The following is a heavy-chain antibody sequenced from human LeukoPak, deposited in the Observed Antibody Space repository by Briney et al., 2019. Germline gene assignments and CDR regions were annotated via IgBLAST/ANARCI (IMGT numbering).Heavy chain of an antibody. Sequence: SVKVSCKASGGTFSSYAISWVRRAPGQGLEWMGGIIPIFGTANYAQKFQGRVTITADESTSTAYMELSSLRSEDTAVYYCAGPSLRFTVGYYGMDVWGQGTTVTVSS. V-gene: IGHV1-69*13. CDR3: AGPSLRFTVGYYGMDV. D-gene: IGHD3-3*01. CDR2: IIPIFGTA. CDR1: GGTFSSYA. J-gene: IGHJ6*02.